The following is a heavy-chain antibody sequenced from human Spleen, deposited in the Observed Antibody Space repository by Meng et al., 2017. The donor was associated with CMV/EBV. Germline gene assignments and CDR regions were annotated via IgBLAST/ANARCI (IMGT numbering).Heavy chain of an antibody. D-gene: IGHD4-17*01. CDR2: ISWNSGSI. CDR1: GFTFDDYA. J-gene: IGHJ4*02. CDR3: ASGPNYGEPYYFDY. Sequence: CAASGFTFDDYAMHWVRQAPGKGLEWVSGISWNSGSIGYADSVKGRFTISRDNAKNSLYLQMNSLRAEDTALYYCASGPNYGEPYYFDYWGQGTLVTVSS. V-gene: IGHV3-9*01.